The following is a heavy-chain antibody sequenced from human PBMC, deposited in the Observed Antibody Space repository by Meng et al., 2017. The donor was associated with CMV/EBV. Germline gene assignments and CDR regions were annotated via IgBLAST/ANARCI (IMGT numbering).Heavy chain of an antibody. D-gene: IGHD2-2*01. J-gene: IGHJ6*02. CDR2: ISSSSSYI. CDR1: GFTFSSYS. V-gene: IGHV3-21*01. Sequence: GESLKISCAASGFTFSSYSMNWVRQAPGKGLEWVSSISSSSSYIYYADSVKGRFTISRDNAKNSLYLQMNSLRAEDTAVYYCARRYLRDIVVVTHYYYGMDVWGQGTTVTV. CDR3: ARRYLRDIVVVTHYYYGMDV.